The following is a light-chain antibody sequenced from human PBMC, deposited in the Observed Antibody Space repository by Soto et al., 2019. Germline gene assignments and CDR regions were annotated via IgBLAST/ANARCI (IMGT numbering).Light chain of an antibody. CDR2: EVS. CDR1: SSDVGSYNR. J-gene: IGLJ1*01. CDR3: YSFTSSNTYV. V-gene: IGLV2-18*02. Sequence: QSVLTQPPSVSGSPGHSVAISCTGTSSDVGSYNRVSWYQQAPGTAPKVMIYEVSNRPSGVPDRFSGSKSGNTASLTISGLQPEDEADYYCYSFTSSNTYVFGTGTKVTVL.